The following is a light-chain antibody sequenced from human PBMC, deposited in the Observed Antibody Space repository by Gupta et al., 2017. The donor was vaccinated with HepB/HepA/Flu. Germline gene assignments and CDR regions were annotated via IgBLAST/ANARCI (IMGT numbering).Light chain of an antibody. CDR3: MQRLQTPQVT. J-gene: IGKJ5*01. CDR1: QSLLHSNGYNY. CDR2: VGS. V-gene: IGKV2-28*01. Sequence: EIVLTLSPLSLPGTPGEPAFISCRSSQSLLHSNGYNYLDWYQQKPGQSPQLLIYVGSNRASGVPDRFSGSGSGTDFTLKISRVEAEDVGIYYCMQRLQTPQVTFGQGTRLEIK.